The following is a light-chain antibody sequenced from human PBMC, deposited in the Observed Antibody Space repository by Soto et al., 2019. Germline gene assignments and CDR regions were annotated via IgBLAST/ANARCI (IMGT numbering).Light chain of an antibody. CDR2: GAS. J-gene: IGKJ5*01. Sequence: AIRMTQSPSSLSASTGDTVTITCRASQDIGSVLAWYQQKPGPAPKVLISGASNLHGGVPSRFSGSGSRTDFTLTITHLQSEHFATYYCQHYLNYPITFGQGTRL. CDR1: QDIGSV. CDR3: QHYLNYPIT. V-gene: IGKV1-8*01.